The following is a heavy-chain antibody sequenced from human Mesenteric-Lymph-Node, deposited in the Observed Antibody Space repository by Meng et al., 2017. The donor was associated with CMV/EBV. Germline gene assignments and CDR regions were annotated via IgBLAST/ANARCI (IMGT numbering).Heavy chain of an antibody. V-gene: IGHV3-7*03. CDR3: ARRRNGDRAFDM. CDR1: GFPFSSYW. J-gene: IGHJ3*02. CDR2: IKQDGVEK. D-gene: IGHD7-27*01. Sequence: GGSLRLSCAASGFPFSSYWMTWVRQAPGKGLEWVANIKQDGVEKYYVDSVKGRFTISRDNAKNSLYLQMNSPRAEDTALYYCARRRNGDRAFDMWGQGTMVTVSS.